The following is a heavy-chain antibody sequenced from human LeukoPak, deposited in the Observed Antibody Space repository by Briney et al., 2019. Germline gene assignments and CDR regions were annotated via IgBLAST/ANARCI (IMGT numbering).Heavy chain of an antibody. CDR3: ARDKTIFGVVTHYNWFDP. J-gene: IGHJ5*02. Sequence: SQTLSLTCTVSGGSISSGDYYWSWIRQPPGKGLEWIGYIYYSGSTYYNPSLKSRVTMSVDTSKNQFSLKLSSVTAADTAVYYCARDKTIFGVVTHYNWFDPWGQGTLVTVSS. CDR2: IYYSGST. D-gene: IGHD3-3*01. CDR1: GGSISSGDYY. V-gene: IGHV4-30-4*01.